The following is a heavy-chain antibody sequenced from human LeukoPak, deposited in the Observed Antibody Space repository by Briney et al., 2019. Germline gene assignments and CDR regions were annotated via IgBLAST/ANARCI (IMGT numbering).Heavy chain of an antibody. CDR3: ARDDVGDGGRSEDFDC. CDR1: GFTFSSYS. Sequence: GGSLRLSCAASGFTFSSYSMNWVRQAPGKGLEWVSSISSSSSYIYYADSVKGRFTISRDNAKNLLYLQMNSLRAEDTAVYYCARDDVGDGGRSEDFDCWGQGTLVTVSS. D-gene: IGHD6-25*01. J-gene: IGHJ4*02. V-gene: IGHV3-21*06. CDR2: ISSSSSYI.